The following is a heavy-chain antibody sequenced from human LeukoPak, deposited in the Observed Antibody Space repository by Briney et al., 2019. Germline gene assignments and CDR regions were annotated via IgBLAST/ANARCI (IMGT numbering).Heavy chain of an antibody. CDR1: GYIFTSNA. CDR2: INAGNGNT. J-gene: IGHJ4*02. D-gene: IGHD3-22*01. CDR3: AKENPITMIVVVFDY. Sequence: ASVKVSCKASGYIFTSNAMHWVRQAPGQRLEWMGWINAGNGNTKYSQEFQGRVTITGDTSASTAYMELSSLRSEDTAVYYCAKENPITMIVVVFDYWGQGTLVTVSS. V-gene: IGHV1-3*03.